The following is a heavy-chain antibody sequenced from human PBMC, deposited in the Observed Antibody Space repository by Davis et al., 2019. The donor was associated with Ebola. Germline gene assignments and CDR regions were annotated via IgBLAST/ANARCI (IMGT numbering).Heavy chain of an antibody. D-gene: IGHD6-13*01. CDR3: AKELVAAAGTNYYYYGMDV. CDR2: ISGSGGST. V-gene: IGHV3-23*01. CDR1: GFTFSSYA. J-gene: IGHJ6*02. Sequence: GESLKISCAASGFTFSSYAMSWVRQAPGKGLEWVSAISGSGGSTYYADSVKGRFTISRDNSKNTLYLQMNSLRAEDTAVYYCAKELVAAAGTNYYYYGMDVWGQGTTVTVSS.